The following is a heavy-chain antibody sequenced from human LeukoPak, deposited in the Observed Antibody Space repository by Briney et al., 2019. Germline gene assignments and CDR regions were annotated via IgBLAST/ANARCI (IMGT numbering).Heavy chain of an antibody. Sequence: GASVKVSCKTSGYTFTSYYMHWVRQAPGQGLEWMGWINPNSGGTNYAQKFQGRVTMTRDTSISTAYMELSRLRSDDTAVYYCARVSGSCFGGGDCYSFGAFDIWGQGTMVTVSS. D-gene: IGHD2-21*02. J-gene: IGHJ3*02. CDR3: ARVSGSCFGGGDCYSFGAFDI. CDR1: GYTFTSYY. CDR2: INPNSGGT. V-gene: IGHV1-2*02.